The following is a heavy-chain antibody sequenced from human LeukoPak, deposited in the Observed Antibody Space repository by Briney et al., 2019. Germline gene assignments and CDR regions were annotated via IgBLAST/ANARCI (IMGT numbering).Heavy chain of an antibody. D-gene: IGHD2-2*01. CDR2: IIPIFGTG. Sequence: ASVKVSCKASGGTFSSYAISWVRQAPGQGLEWMGGIIPIFGTGNYAQKFQGRVTITADESTSTAYMELSSLRSEDTAVYYCARSSRYCSSTSCYDSYYYYYMDVWGKGTTVTVSS. CDR1: GGTFSSYA. J-gene: IGHJ6*03. V-gene: IGHV1-69*13. CDR3: ARSSRYCSSTSCYDSYYYYYMDV.